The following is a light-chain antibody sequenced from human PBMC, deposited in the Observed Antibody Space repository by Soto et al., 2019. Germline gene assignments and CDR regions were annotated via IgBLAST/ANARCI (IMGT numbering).Light chain of an antibody. Sequence: DIQMTQSPSTLSASVGDRVTITCRSSQSISGYLAWYQQKPGKAPKLLIYDASSLESGVPSRFSGIGSGTDFTLSISSLQPEDFATYYCQQSYSGPLTFGGGTKVDIK. CDR3: QQSYSGPLT. CDR2: DAS. J-gene: IGKJ4*01. V-gene: IGKV1-39*01. CDR1: QSISGY.